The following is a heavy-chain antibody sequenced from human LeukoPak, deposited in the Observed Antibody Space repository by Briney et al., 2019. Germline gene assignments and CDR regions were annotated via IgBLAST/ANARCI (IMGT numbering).Heavy chain of an antibody. Sequence: SVKVSCKISGYTLTELSMHWVRQAPGQGLERRGGFDPEDGETIYAQKCRGRVTMTEDTSTDTAYMELSSLRSEDTAVYYCATVYFFNYWGQGTLVTVSS. J-gene: IGHJ4*02. CDR1: GYTLTELS. V-gene: IGHV1-24*01. CDR2: FDPEDGET. CDR3: ATVYFFNY.